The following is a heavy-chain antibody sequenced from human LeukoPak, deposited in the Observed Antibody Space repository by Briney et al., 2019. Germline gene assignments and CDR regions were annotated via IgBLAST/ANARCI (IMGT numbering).Heavy chain of an antibody. J-gene: IGHJ4*02. CDR1: GGSISSTSYY. CDR2: IYTSGST. CDR3: ARLEMATISFDY. D-gene: IGHD5-24*01. V-gene: IGHV4-61*02. Sequence: SETLSLTCTVSGGSISSTSYYWGWIRQPAGKGLEWIGRIYTSGSTNYNPSLKSRVTISVDTSKNQFSLKLSSVTAADTAVYHCARLEMATISFDYWGQGTLVTVSS.